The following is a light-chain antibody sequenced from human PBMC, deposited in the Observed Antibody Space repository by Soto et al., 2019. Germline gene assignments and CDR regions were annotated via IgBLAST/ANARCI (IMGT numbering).Light chain of an antibody. CDR1: SSDVGGYNS. J-gene: IGLJ1*01. V-gene: IGLV2-8*01. CDR3: SSYAGSNNYV. CDR2: EVN. Sequence: QSALIQPPSASGSPGQSVTISCTGTSSDVGGYNSVSWYQHHPGKAPKLMIYEVNKRPSGVPDRFSGSKSANTASLTVSGLQAEDEADYYCSSYAGSNNYVFGTGTKLTVL.